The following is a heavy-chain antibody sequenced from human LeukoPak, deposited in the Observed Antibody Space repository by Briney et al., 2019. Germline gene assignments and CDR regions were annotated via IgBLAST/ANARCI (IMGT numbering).Heavy chain of an antibody. J-gene: IGHJ4*02. Sequence: SETLSLTCTVSGDSINNGDYYWSWIRQPPGKGLEWIGYIYCSGSAYYTPSLRSRASISIDTSKNQFSLNLKSVTAADTAVYYCAREGVVTAHMDYWGQGALVTVSS. D-gene: IGHD2-21*02. V-gene: IGHV4-30-4*01. CDR3: AREGVVTAHMDY. CDR2: IYCSGSA. CDR1: GDSINNGDYY.